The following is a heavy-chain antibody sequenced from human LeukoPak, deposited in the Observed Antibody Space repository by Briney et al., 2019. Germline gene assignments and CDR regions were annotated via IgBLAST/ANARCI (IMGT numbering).Heavy chain of an antibody. Sequence: GGSLRLSCAASGFTFSSYAMSWVRQAPGKGLDWVSAVSVSVSNTYYADSVKGRFTISRDNSKNTLYLQMNSLRAEDTAVYYCARRVWCSSTNCRGFDYWGQGTPVTVSS. CDR2: VSVSVSNT. V-gene: IGHV3-23*01. CDR3: ARRVWCSSTNCRGFDY. J-gene: IGHJ4*02. CDR1: GFTFSSYA. D-gene: IGHD2-2*01.